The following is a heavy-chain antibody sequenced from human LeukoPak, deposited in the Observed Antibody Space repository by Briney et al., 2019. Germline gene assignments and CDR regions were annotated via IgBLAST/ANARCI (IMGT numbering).Heavy chain of an antibody. D-gene: IGHD5-12*01. J-gene: IGHJ6*02. CDR2: MNPNSGNT. Sequence: ASVKVSCKASGYTFTSYDINWVRQATGQGLEWMGWMNPNSGNTGYAQEFQGRVTMTRNTSISTAYMELSSLRSDDTAVYYCARDGLIVATISTPDYGMDVWGQGTTVTVSS. CDR1: GYTFTSYD. CDR3: ARDGLIVATISTPDYGMDV. V-gene: IGHV1-8*01.